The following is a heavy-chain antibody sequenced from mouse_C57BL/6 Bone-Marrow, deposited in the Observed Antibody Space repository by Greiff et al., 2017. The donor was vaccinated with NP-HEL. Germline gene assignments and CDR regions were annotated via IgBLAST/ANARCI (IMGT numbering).Heavy chain of an antibody. CDR1: GYTFTSYW. V-gene: IGHV1-53*01. J-gene: IGHJ2*01. CDR2: INPSNGGT. D-gene: IGHD2-1*01. Sequence: QVQLQQPGTELVKPGASVKLSCKASGYTFTSYWMHWVKQRPGQGLEWIGNINPSNGGTNYNEKFKSKATLTVDKSSSTAYRQLSSLTSEDSAVYYCARGGGNYPTLYYFDYWGQGTTLTVSS. CDR3: ARGGGNYPTLYYFDY.